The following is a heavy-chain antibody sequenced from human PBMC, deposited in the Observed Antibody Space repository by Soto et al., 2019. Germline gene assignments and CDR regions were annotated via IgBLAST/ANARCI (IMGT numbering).Heavy chain of an antibody. Sequence: GGSLRLSCAASGFTVSSNDMSWVRQAPGKGLEWVSVIYSGGSTYYADSVKGRFTISRDNSKNTPYLQMNSLRAEDPAVYYCARDSYSYGYGMAVWGQGTTVTVSS. CDR1: GFTVSSND. J-gene: IGHJ6*02. V-gene: IGHV3-53*01. CDR2: IYSGGST. D-gene: IGHD5-18*01. CDR3: ARDSYSYGYGMAV.